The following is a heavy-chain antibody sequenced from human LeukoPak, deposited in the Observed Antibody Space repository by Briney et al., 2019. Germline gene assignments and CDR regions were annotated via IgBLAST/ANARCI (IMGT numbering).Heavy chain of an antibody. CDR1: GYTFTSYA. J-gene: IGHJ3*02. CDR2: INTNTGNP. D-gene: IGHD3-3*02. Sequence: ASVKVSCKASGYTFTSYAMNWVRQAPGQGLEWMGWINTNTGNPTYAQGFTGRFVFSLDTSVSTAYLQISSLKAEDTAVYYCARDFLPFPRHLWAFDIWGQGTMVTVSS. CDR3: ARDFLPFPRHLWAFDI. V-gene: IGHV7-4-1*02.